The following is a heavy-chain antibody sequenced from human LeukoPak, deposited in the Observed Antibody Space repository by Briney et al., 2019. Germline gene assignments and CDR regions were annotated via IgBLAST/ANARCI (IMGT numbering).Heavy chain of an antibody. CDR1: GFTFSNSD. J-gene: IGHJ1*01. CDR2: ISGSGGGT. V-gene: IGHV3-23*01. D-gene: IGHD3-22*01. Sequence: GGSLRLSCAASGFTFSNSDLSWVRQAPGKGLDWVSAISGSGGGTFYADSVKGRFTISRDNSKNTLDLQMNSLRAEDTAVYYCARDLYDSSGYQRGYFQHWGQGTLVTVSS. CDR3: ARDLYDSSGYQRGYFQH.